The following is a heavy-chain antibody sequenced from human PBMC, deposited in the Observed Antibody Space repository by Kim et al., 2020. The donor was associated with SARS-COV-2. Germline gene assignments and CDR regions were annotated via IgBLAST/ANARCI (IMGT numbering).Heavy chain of an antibody. CDR3: ARDRLIYYYGSGSYYNETECFDY. V-gene: IGHV1-69*13. CDR2: IIPIFGTA. D-gene: IGHD3-10*01. J-gene: IGHJ4*02. CDR1: GGTFSSYA. Sequence: SVKVSCKASGGTFSSYAISWVRQAPGQGLEWMGGIIPIFGTANYAQKFQGRVTITADESTSTAYMELSSLRSEDTAVYYCARDRLIYYYGSGSYYNETECFDYWGQGTLVTVSS.